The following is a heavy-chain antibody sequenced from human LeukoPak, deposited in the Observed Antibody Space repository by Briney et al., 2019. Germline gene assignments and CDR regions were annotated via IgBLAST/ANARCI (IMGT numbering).Heavy chain of an antibody. CDR1: GGSFSGYY. J-gene: IGHJ4*02. D-gene: IGHD3-10*01. Sequence: SETLSLTCAVYGGSFSGYYWSWIRQPPGKGLEWIGEINHSGSTNYNPSLKSRVTISVDTSKNQFSLKLSSVTAADTAVYYCALLWFGEFSRPFDYWGQGTLVTVSS. V-gene: IGHV4-34*01. CDR3: ALLWFGEFSRPFDY. CDR2: INHSGST.